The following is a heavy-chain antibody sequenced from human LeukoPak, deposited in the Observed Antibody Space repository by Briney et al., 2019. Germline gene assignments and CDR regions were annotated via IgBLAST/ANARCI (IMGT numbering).Heavy chain of an antibody. J-gene: IGHJ6*02. V-gene: IGHV3-7*01. D-gene: IGHD3-10*01. CDR1: GFSFSSYW. CDR2: IKQDGSEK. CDR3: AREDYYGSGNYVAWGGALDV. Sequence: GRSLRLSCEASGFSFSSYWMTWVRQAPGKGLEWVANIKQDGSEKYYVDSVKGRFTISRDNAKISVFLQMNSLRAEDTAVYYCAREDYYGSGNYVAWGGALDVWGRGTTVTVSS.